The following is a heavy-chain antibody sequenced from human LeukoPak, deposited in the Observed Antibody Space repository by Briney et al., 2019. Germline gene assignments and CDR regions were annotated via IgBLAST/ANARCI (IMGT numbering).Heavy chain of an antibody. V-gene: IGHV1-2*02. Sequence: ASVKVSCKASGYTFTSYDINWVRQATGQGLEWMGWINPSSGGTNYAQKFQDRVTVTRDTSISTAYMDLSRLRSDDTAVYYCARAGVWDYSDSSGYHNAAFDIWGQGTMVTVSS. CDR3: ARAGVWDYSDSSGYHNAAFDI. J-gene: IGHJ3*02. D-gene: IGHD3-22*01. CDR2: INPSSGGT. CDR1: GYTFTSYD.